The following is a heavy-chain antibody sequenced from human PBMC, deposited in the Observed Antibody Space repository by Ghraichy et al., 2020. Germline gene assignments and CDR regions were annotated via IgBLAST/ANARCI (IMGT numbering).Heavy chain of an antibody. Sequence: GGSLRLSCVASGFTFSSSGMNWVRQAPGKGLEWVSYISPSSSAIYYADSLKGRFTISRDNAKNSLYLQMNSLRDEDTAVYYCARYCSGGSCPFDYWGQGTLVTVSS. CDR1: GFTFSSSG. D-gene: IGHD2-15*01. J-gene: IGHJ4*02. CDR3: ARYCSGGSCPFDY. V-gene: IGHV3-48*02. CDR2: ISPSSSAI.